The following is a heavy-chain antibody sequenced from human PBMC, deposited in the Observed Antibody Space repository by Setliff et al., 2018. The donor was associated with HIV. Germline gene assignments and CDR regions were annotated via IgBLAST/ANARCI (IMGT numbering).Heavy chain of an antibody. J-gene: IGHJ4*02. V-gene: IGHV4-59*08. D-gene: IGHD3-16*02. CDR3: ARRVILSYGYYFDY. CDR1: GASISSYY. Sequence: PSETLSLTCTVSGASISSYYWSWIRQPPGKGLEWIGYIYYSGSTNYNPSLKSRVIISVDTSKNQFSLKLSSVTAADTAVYHCARRVILSYGYYFDYWGQGTLVTVSS. CDR2: IYYSGST.